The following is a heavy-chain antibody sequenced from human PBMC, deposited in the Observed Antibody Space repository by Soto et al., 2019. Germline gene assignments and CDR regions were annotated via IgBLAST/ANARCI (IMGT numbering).Heavy chain of an antibody. CDR1: GFTFSSYA. CDR3: AKDRISEDSSGWSPFDY. D-gene: IGHD6-19*01. Sequence: GGSLRLSCAASGFTFSSYAMSWVRQAPGKGLEWVSAISGSGGSTYSADSVKGRFTISRDNSKNTLYLQMNSLRAEDTAVYYCAKDRISEDSSGWSPFDYWGQGTLVTVSS. CDR2: ISGSGGST. V-gene: IGHV3-23*01. J-gene: IGHJ4*02.